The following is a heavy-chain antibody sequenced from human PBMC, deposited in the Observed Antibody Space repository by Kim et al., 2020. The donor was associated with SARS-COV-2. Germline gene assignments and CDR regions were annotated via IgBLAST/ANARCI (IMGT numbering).Heavy chain of an antibody. D-gene: IGHD2-2*01. CDR2: T. CDR3: SSTLTPHHFDY. Sequence: TYYADSVTGRFTISRDNSKTTLYLQMNSLRAEDTAVYYCSSTLTPHHFDYWGQGTLVTVSS. V-gene: IGHV3-23*01. J-gene: IGHJ4*02.